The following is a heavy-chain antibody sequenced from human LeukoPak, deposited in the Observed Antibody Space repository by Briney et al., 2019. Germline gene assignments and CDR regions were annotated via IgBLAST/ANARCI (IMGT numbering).Heavy chain of an antibody. V-gene: IGHV4-59*01. Sequence: SETLSLTCTVSGGSISSYYWSWIRQPPGKGLEWIGYIYYSGSTNYNPSLKSRVTISVDTSKNQFSLKLSSVTAADTAVYYCARGAEMATITEYFQHWGQGTLVTVSS. D-gene: IGHD5-24*01. CDR1: GGSISSYY. CDR3: ARGAEMATITEYFQH. CDR2: IYYSGST. J-gene: IGHJ1*01.